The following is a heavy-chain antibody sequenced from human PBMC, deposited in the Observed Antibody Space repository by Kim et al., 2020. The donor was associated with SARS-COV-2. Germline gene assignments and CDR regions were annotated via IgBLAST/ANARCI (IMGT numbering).Heavy chain of an antibody. J-gene: IGHJ1*01. V-gene: IGHV4-59*01. CDR1: GGSISSYY. CDR3: ASSTTVTLEYFQH. D-gene: IGHD4-17*01. CDR2: IYYSGST. Sequence: SQTLSLTCTVSGGSISSYYWSWIRQPPGKGLEWIGYIYYSGSTNYNPSLKSRVTISVDTSKNQFSLKLSSVIAADTAVYYCASSTTVTLEYFQHWGQGTLVTVSS.